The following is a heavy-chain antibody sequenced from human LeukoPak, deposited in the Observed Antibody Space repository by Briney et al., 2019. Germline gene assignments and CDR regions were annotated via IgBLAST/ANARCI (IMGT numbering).Heavy chain of an antibody. V-gene: IGHV1-2*02. CDR3: ARHYTDYVLGVDWFDP. CDR1: GYTFTGYY. CDR2: INPNSGGT. J-gene: IGHJ5*02. D-gene: IGHD4-11*01. Sequence: ASVKVSCKASGYTFTGYYMHWVRQAPGQGLEWMGWINPNSGGTNYSQKFQGRVTMTRDTSISTAYMELSSLRSEDTAVYYCARHYTDYVLGVDWFDPWGQGTLVTVSS.